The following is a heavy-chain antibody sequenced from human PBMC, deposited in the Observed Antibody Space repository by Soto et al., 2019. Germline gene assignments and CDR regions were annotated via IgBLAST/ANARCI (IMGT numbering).Heavy chain of an antibody. D-gene: IGHD3-22*01. V-gene: IGHV3-21*01. CDR1: GFTFSSYS. Sequence: GSLRLSCAASGFTFSSYSMNWVRQAPGTGLEWDSTISSSGSYIYYADTVKGRFTISRENAKNSLYLQMNSLRAEDTAVYYCARGTFYCGSHAYYCYWGQGTVGTVSS. CDR2: ISSSGSYI. CDR3: ARGTFYCGSHAYYCY. J-gene: IGHJ4*02.